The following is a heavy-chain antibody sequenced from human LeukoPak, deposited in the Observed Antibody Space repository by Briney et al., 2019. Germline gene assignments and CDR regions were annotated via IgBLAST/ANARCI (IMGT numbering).Heavy chain of an antibody. CDR2: ISGSGGGT. D-gene: IGHD6-13*01. Sequence: GGSLRLSCAASGFTFSSYAMSWVRQAPGKGLEWVSAISGSGGGTYYADSVKGRFTISRDNSKNTLYLQMNSLRAEDTAVYYCAKTSSSSWYQLYNWFDPWGQGTLVTVSS. CDR3: AKTSSSSWYQLYNWFDP. V-gene: IGHV3-23*01. J-gene: IGHJ5*02. CDR1: GFTFSSYA.